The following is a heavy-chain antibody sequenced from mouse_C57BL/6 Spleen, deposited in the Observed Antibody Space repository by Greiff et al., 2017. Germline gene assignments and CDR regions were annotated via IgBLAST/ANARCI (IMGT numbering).Heavy chain of an antibody. CDR3: GRCPYCYGSSYWDCDV. Sequence: VKLQQSGPELVKPGASVKLSCKASGYAFSSSWMNWVKQRPGQGLEWIGRIYPGDGDTNYNGKFKGKATLTADKSSSTAYMQLSRLTSEDSAVYFCGRCPYCYGSSYWDCDVWGTGTTVTVSS. CDR1: GYAFSSSW. V-gene: IGHV1-82*01. J-gene: IGHJ1*03. CDR2: IYPGDGDT. D-gene: IGHD1-1*01.